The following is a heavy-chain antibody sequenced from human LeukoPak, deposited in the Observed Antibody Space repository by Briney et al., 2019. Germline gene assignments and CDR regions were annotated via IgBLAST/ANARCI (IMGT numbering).Heavy chain of an antibody. Sequence: ASVTVSCKASGYTFTGYYMHWVRQAPGQGLEWMGWINPNSGGTNYAQKFQGRVTITRDTSASTAYMELSSLRSEDTAVYYCARVSLRYGDYVGAFDIWGQGTMVTVSS. CDR2: INPNSGGT. J-gene: IGHJ3*02. CDR1: GYTFTGYY. CDR3: ARVSLRYGDYVGAFDI. V-gene: IGHV1-2*02. D-gene: IGHD4-17*01.